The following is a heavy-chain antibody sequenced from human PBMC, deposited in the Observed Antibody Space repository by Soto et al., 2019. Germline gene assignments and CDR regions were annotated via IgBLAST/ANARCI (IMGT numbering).Heavy chain of an antibody. CDR1: GGSFSGYY. V-gene: IGHV4-34*01. D-gene: IGHD3-16*02. CDR3: ARGNDYIWGSYRYTVYWFDP. CDR2: INHSGST. Sequence: SETLSLTRAVYGGSFSGYYWSWIRQPPGKGLEWIGEINHSGSTNYNPSLKSRVTISVDTSKNQFSLKLSSVTAADTAVYYCARGNDYIWGSYRYTVYWFDPWGQGTLVTVSS. J-gene: IGHJ5*02.